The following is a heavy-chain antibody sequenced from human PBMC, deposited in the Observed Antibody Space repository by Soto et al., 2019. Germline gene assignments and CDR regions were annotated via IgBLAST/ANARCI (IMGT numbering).Heavy chain of an antibody. CDR1: GGSISSSNW. J-gene: IGHJ6*02. CDR2: IYHSGST. CDR3: ASVSSDFWSGYYGYYYYGMDV. V-gene: IGHV4-4*02. D-gene: IGHD3-3*01. Sequence: SETLSLTCAVSGGSISSSNWWSWVRQPPGKGLEWIGEIYHSGSTNYNPSLKGRVTISVDKSKNQFSLKLSSVTAADTAVYYCASVSSDFWSGYYGYYYYGMDVWGQGTTVTVSS.